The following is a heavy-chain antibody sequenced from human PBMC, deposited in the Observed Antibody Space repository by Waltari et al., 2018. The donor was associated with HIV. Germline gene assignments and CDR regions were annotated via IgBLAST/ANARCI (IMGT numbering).Heavy chain of an antibody. CDR2: MNPNSGNT. CDR3: ARRGRVSTGPCYFDY. J-gene: IGHJ4*02. V-gene: IGHV1-8*01. D-gene: IGHD1-1*01. CDR1: GYTFTSYY. Sequence: QVQLVQSGAEVTKPGASVKVSCKASGYTFTSYYINWLRQATGQGLEWMGWMNPNSGNTGYTQKFQGRVTMTRNTSTSTAYMEVSSLRSEDTAVYYCARRGRVSTGPCYFDYWGQGTLVTVSS.